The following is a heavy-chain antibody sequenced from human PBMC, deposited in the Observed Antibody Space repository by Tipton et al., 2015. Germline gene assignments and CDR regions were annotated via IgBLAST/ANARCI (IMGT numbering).Heavy chain of an antibody. V-gene: IGHV1-18*01. CDR3: ARTQLQGDYDY. J-gene: IGHJ4*02. CDR1: RYTFTSFD. CDR2: ISPYNGDA. Sequence: QLVQSGAEMKKPRASVKVSCKTSRYTFTSFDITWVRQAPGQGLECMVWISPYNGDANYAHNVQGRVTMTTDTSTSTAYMEMRSLRSDDTAVYYCARTQLQGDYDYWGQRTLVTVYS. D-gene: IGHD4-23*01.